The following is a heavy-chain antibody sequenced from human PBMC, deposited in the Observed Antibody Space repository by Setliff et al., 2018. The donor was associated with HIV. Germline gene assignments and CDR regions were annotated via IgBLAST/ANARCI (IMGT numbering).Heavy chain of an antibody. Sequence: GGSLRLSCAASGFTFSNYWMSWVRQTPGKGLEWVANIKPDGSEKYYVDSVKGRFTISRDNAENSLYLQMNSLRAKDAAVYYCAKAFVYCSGGSCPVLMDVWGKGTTVTVSS. J-gene: IGHJ6*03. CDR3: AKAFVYCSGGSCPVLMDV. CDR2: IKPDGSEK. V-gene: IGHV3-7*01. D-gene: IGHD2-15*01. CDR1: GFTFSNYW.